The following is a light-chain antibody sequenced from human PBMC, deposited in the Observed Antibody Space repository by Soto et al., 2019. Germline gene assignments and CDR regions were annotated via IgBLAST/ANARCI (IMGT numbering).Light chain of an antibody. CDR3: SSYRTGGPFV. Sequence: QSVLTQPASVSGSPGQSIAISCTGTSSDVGGYNYVSWYQQLPGKAPKLLISEVSNRPSGVSHRFSGSKSGNTASLTISGLQAEDGADCSSYRTGGPFVFGTGTKLTVL. CDR2: EVS. V-gene: IGLV2-14*01. J-gene: IGLJ1*01. CDR1: SSDVGGYNY.